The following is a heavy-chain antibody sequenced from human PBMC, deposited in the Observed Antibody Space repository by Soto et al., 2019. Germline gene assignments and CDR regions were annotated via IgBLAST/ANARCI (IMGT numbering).Heavy chain of an antibody. Sequence: SGTMSLTCAVSGGYISSGGYSWSWIRQPPGKGLEWIGYIYHSGSTYYNPSLKSRVTISVDTSKNQFSLKLRSVTAADTAVYYCARARVGASSFDYWGQGTLVTVSS. CDR1: GGYISSGGYS. CDR2: IYHSGST. D-gene: IGHD1-26*01. CDR3: ARARVGASSFDY. V-gene: IGHV4-30-2*01. J-gene: IGHJ4*02.